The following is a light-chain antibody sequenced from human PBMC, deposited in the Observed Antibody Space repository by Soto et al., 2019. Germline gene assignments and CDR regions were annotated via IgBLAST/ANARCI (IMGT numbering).Light chain of an antibody. V-gene: IGKV3-20*01. J-gene: IGKJ2*01. CDR3: HHYGTSPPHT. CDR1: ETITNND. Sequence: EIVLMQSPDILSLSPGERATVSCRASETITNNDLAWYQKKPGQAPRLLLYGASTRPTGIPDRFKGSGSGTDFTLTIDRLEPEDFAVYFCHHYGTSPPHTFGQGTKLDIK. CDR2: GAS.